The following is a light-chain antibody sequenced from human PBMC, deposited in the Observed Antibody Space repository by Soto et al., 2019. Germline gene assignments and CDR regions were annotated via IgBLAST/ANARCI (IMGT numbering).Light chain of an antibody. CDR3: CTFAGRYSYV. V-gene: IGLV2-11*01. CDR2: DVA. CDR1: SSDVGGYKH. Sequence: QSVLTQPASVSGSPGQSITISCTGTSSDVGGYKHVSWYQHHPGKAPKLMIYDVAKRPSGVPDRFSGSKSGNTASLTISGLQAEDEADYYCCTFAGRYSYVFGSGTKVTVL. J-gene: IGLJ1*01.